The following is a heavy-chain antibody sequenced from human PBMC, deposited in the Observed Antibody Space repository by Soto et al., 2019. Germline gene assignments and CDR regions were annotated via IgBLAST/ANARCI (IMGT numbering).Heavy chain of an antibody. J-gene: IGHJ4*02. CDR2: IYWNNDQ. D-gene: IGHD3-9*01. V-gene: IGHV2-5*01. Sequence: QITLKESGPTLVKPTQTLTLTCTFSGFSLSARGVGVGWIRQPPGKALEWLALIYWNNDQYYSPSLRSRVTITKDTSKNPVVLTMTNLDPVDTATYYCARWGFTGYNNHYWGQGTLVTVSS. CDR1: GFSLSARGVG. CDR3: ARWGFTGYNNHY.